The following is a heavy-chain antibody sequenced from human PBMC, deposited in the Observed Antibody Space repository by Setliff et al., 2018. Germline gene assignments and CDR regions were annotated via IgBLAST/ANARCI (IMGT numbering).Heavy chain of an antibody. Sequence: SETLSLTCTVSGGSISSYYWSWIRQSPGKGLEWIGYIYYSGSTNYNPSLKSRVTISVDTSKNQFSPKLSSVTAADTAVYYCARGKIRITMIVVPTGGAFDIWGQGTMVTVSS. D-gene: IGHD3-22*01. CDR3: ARGKIRITMIVVPTGGAFDI. CDR1: GGSISSYY. V-gene: IGHV4-59*12. CDR2: IYYSGST. J-gene: IGHJ3*02.